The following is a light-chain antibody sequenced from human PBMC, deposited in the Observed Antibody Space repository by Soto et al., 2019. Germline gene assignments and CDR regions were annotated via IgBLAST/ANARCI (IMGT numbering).Light chain of an antibody. V-gene: IGLV2-14*01. J-gene: IGLJ1*01. CDR3: RSYTSSSTLYV. CDR1: SGDVGGYNY. Sequence: QSVLTQPASVSGSPGQSITISCTGTSGDVGGYNYVSWYQQHPGKAPKLMIYEVSNRPSGVSNRFSGSKSGNTASLTISGLQAEDEADYYCRSYTSSSTLYVFRAGNKVP. CDR2: EVS.